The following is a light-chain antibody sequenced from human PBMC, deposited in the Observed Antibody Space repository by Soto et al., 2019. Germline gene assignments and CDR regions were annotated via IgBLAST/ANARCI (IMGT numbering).Light chain of an antibody. CDR2: ETS. CDR1: QSVRDSH. J-gene: IGKJ5*01. CDR3: QQYGSSHT. V-gene: IGKV3-20*01. Sequence: EIVLTQSPGTLSLSPWERATLSPRASQSVRDSHLAWYQQKPGQAPSLLIYETSSRATGTPDRFSGSGSGTGFTLTIRRLEPEDCAVYYCQQYGSSHTFGQGTRLEIK.